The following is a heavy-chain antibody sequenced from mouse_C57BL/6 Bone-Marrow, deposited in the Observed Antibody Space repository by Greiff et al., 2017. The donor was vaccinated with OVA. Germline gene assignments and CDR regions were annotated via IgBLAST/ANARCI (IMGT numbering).Heavy chain of an antibody. CDR1: GFTFSGYG. Sequence: DVKLVESGGGLVKPGGSLKLSCAASGFTFSGYGMHWVRQAPEKGLEWVAYISSGSSTIYYADTVKGRFTISRDNAKNTLFLQMTSLRSEDTAMYYCARSDYDYFDYWGQGTTLTVSS. J-gene: IGHJ2*01. V-gene: IGHV5-17*01. CDR2: ISSGSSTI. CDR3: ARSDYDYFDY. D-gene: IGHD2-4*01.